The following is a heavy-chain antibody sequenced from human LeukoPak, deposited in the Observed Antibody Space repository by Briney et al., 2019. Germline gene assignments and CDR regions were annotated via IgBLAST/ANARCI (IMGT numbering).Heavy chain of an antibody. V-gene: IGHV4-4*07. J-gene: IGHJ3*02. CDR1: GGSISRSY. CDR3: AGRPHRYSGSHRAFDI. CDR2: IYGSGTI. Sequence: SETLSLTCTVSGGSISRSYWSWMRQPAGKGPEWIGRIYGSGTITYNPSLKSRVTISVDTSKNQFSLKLSSVTAADTAVYYCAGRPHRYSGSHRAFDIWGQGTMVTVSS. D-gene: IGHD1-26*01.